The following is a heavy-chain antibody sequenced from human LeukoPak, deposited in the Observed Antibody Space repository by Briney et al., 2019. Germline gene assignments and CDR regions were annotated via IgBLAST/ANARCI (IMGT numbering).Heavy chain of an antibody. V-gene: IGHV4-59*08. CDR2: IYYSGST. CDR1: GGSISSYY. D-gene: IGHD5-18*01. Sequence: SETLSLTCTVSGGSISSYYWSWIRQPPGKGLEWIGYIYYSGSTDYNPSLKSRVTISVDTSKNQFSLKLSSVTAADTAVYCCARHASYTAIFDYWGQGTLVTVSS. J-gene: IGHJ4*02. CDR3: ARHASYTAIFDY.